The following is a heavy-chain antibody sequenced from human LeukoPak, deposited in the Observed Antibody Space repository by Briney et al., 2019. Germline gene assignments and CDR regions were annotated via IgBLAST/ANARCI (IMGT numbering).Heavy chain of an antibody. CDR1: GFTFSSYG. CDR2: IRYDGSNK. Sequence: PGGSLRLSCAASGFTFSSYGMHWVRQAPGKGLEWVAFIRYDGSNKYYADSVKGRFTISRDNSKNTLYLQMISLRAEDTAVYYCARSGWGDYDYVWGSPVETYYYYGMDVWGQGTTVTVSS. J-gene: IGHJ6*02. V-gene: IGHV3-30*02. D-gene: IGHD3-16*01. CDR3: ARSGWGDYDYVWGSPVETYYYYGMDV.